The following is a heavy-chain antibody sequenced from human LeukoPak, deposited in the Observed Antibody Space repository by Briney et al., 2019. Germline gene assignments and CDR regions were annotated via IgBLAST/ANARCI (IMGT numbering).Heavy chain of an antibody. CDR2: ISYDGGNK. CDR1: GFTFSRYA. V-gene: IGHV3-30*04. Sequence: GGSLRLSCAADGFTFSRYAMHWVRQAPGKWRGWVAVISYDGGNKYYADSVKGRFTASRDKSKNTLYLQMNSLRAEDTAVYYCARDLGELLFHGAFDIWGQGTMVTVSS. CDR3: ARDLGELLFHGAFDI. J-gene: IGHJ3*02. D-gene: IGHD3-10*01.